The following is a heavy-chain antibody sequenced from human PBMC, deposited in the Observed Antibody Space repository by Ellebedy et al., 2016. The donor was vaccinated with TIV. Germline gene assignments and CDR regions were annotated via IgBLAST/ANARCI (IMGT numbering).Heavy chain of an antibody. CDR2: VSPYNGNT. CDR1: RYPFTAYY. V-gene: IGHV1-18*04. D-gene: IGHD4-23*01. CDR3: ARDSDYGGVTNHWYFNL. Sequence: ASVKVSXKASRYPFTAYYIHWLRQAPGQGLEWMGWVSPYNGNTNYAQKFQARVTMTTDTSTSTAYMELRSLRSDDTALYFCARDSDYGGVTNHWYFNLWGRGTLVTVSS. J-gene: IGHJ2*01.